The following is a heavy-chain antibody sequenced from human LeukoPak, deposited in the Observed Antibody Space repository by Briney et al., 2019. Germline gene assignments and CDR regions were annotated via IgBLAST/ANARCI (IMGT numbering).Heavy chain of an antibody. V-gene: IGHV3-23*01. Sequence: GGSLRLSCAASGFTFSSYTMSWVRQAPGRGLEWVSAISGSGGSTYYADSVKGRFTISRDNSKNTLYLQMNSLRAEDTAVYYCAKDQAGWSPLEWLLVYYFDYWGQGTLVTVSS. CDR3: AKDQAGWSPLEWLLVYYFDY. D-gene: IGHD3-3*01. J-gene: IGHJ4*02. CDR1: GFTFSSYT. CDR2: ISGSGGST.